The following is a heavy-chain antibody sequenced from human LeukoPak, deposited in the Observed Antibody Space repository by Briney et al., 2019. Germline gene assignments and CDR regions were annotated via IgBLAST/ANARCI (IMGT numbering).Heavy chain of an antibody. J-gene: IGHJ4*02. CDR3: HGYSYGYAIDY. CDR2: IYYSGST. Sequence: PSETLSLTCTVSGGSISSYYWSWIRQPPGKGLEWIGYIYYSGSTNYNPSLKSRVTISVDTSKNQFSLKLSSVTAADTAVYYCHGYSYGYAIDYWGQGTLVTVSS. V-gene: IGHV4-59*08. D-gene: IGHD5-18*01. CDR1: GGSISSYY.